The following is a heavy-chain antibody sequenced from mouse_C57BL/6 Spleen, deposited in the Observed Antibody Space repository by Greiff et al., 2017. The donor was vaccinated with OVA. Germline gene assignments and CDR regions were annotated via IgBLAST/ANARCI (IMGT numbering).Heavy chain of an antibody. J-gene: IGHJ1*03. CDR2: ISNGGGST. V-gene: IGHV5-12*01. CDR3: ARTTVVDWYFDV. CDR1: GFTFSDYY. D-gene: IGHD1-1*01. Sequence: EVHLVESGGGLVQPGGSLKLSCAASGFTFSDYYMYWVRQTPEKRLEWVAYISNGGGSTYYPDTVKGRFTISRDNAKNTLYLQMSRLKSEDTAMYYCARTTVVDWYFDVWGTGTTVTVSS.